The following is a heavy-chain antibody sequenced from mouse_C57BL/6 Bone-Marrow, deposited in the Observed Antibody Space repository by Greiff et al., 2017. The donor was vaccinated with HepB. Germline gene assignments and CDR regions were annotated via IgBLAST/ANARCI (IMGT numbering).Heavy chain of an antibody. CDR3: ARQGGIYYGYPWFAY. D-gene: IGHD2-2*01. V-gene: IGHV5-12*01. CDR1: GFTFSDYY. J-gene: IGHJ3*01. CDR2: ISNGGGST. Sequence: EVKLVESGGGLVQPGGSLKLSCAASGFTFSDYYMYWVRQTPEKRLEWVAYISNGGGSTYYPATVKGRFTISRDHAKNTLYLQMSRLKSEDTAMYYCARQGGIYYGYPWFAYWGQGTLVTVSA.